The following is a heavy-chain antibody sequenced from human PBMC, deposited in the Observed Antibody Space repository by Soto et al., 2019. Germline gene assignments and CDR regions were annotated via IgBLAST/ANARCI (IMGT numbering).Heavy chain of an antibody. CDR2: INHSGST. V-gene: IGHV4-34*01. CDR1: WGSFSGYC. CDR3: AGTFWCEWFLGYYCYGMDI. D-gene: IGHD3-3*01. Sequence: SETLSHTCAVYWGSFSGYCWSWIRQPPWKGLEWFGEINHSGSTNYNPSLKSRVTISVDTSKNQFSLKLRYVTAADTAVYYCAGTFWCEWFLGYYCYGMDIWGQGTTVTVSS. J-gene: IGHJ6*02.